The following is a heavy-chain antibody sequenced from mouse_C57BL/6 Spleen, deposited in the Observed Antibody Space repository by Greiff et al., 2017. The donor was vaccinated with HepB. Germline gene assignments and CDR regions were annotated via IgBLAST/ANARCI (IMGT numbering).Heavy chain of an antibody. V-gene: IGHV1-82*01. J-gene: IGHJ4*01. Sequence: VQLQQSGPELVKPGASVKISCKASGYAFSSSWMNWVKQRPGKGLEWIGRIYPGDGDTNYNGKFKGKATLTADKSSSTAYMQLSSLTSEDSAVYFCARWRDIWLGDYWGQGTSVTVSS. CDR1: GYAFSSSW. CDR2: IYPGDGDT. D-gene: IGHD2-2*01. CDR3: ARWRDIWLGDY.